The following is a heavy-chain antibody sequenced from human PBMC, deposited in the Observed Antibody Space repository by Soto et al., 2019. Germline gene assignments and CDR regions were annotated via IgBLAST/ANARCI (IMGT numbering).Heavy chain of an antibody. CDR1: GYAFTDYD. V-gene: IGHV1-8*01. CDR2: MSPESGNT. CDR3: EVTTGY. J-gene: IGHJ4*02. Sequence: ASVKVSCKASGYAFTDYDINWVRQASGQGLEYMGWMSPESGNTGYAPQFQGRVTMTRNTSISTAYMELSSLRSEDTAVYYCEVTTGYWGQGTKVTVSS. D-gene: IGHD2-21*02.